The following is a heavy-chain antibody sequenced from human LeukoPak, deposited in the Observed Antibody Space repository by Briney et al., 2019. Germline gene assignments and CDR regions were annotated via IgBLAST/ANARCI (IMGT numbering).Heavy chain of an antibody. V-gene: IGHV3-23*01. CDR3: AELGITMIGGV. Sequence: GGTLRLSCAASGFTYSSYGMSWVRQAPGKGLEWVSAISGSGGRTYYADSVKGRFTISRDNSKNTLYLQMNSLRAEDTAVYYCAELGITMIGGVWGKGTTVTISS. D-gene: IGHD3-10*02. J-gene: IGHJ6*04. CDR2: ISGSGGRT. CDR1: GFTYSSYG.